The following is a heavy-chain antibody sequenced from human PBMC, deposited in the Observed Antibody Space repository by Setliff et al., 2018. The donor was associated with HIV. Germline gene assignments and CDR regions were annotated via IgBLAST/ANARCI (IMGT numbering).Heavy chain of an antibody. J-gene: IGHJ5*02. D-gene: IGHD3-10*01. Sequence: PSETLSLICTISGGSFGVYRWSWIRQSAGRGLEWIGRIDSSGTTDYKPSLKGRVAISVDTSRNQFSLRVTSVTAADTAVYFCARDRHSSGLGSYGPWGPGILVTSPQ. CDR2: IDSSGTT. CDR1: GGSFGVYR. V-gene: IGHV4-4*07. CDR3: ARDRHSSGLGSYGP.